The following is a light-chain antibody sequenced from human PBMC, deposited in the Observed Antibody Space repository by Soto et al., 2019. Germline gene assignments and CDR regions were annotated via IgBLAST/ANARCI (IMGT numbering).Light chain of an antibody. J-gene: IGKJ5*01. CDR3: QQYNNWPIT. Sequence: EIVMTQSLATLSVSPGERATLSCRASQSVSSNLAWYQQKPGQAPRLLIYGASTRAAGTPTRFSGSGSGTEFTLTISSLQSEDFAIYYCQQYNNWPITFGQGTRLEIK. V-gene: IGKV3-15*01. CDR1: QSVSSN. CDR2: GAS.